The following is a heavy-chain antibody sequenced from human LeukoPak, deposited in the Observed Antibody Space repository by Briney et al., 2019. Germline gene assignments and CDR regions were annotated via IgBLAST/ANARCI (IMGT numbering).Heavy chain of an antibody. CDR2: ISGSGGST. CDR3: AKDYYGSGDDY. CDR1: GFTFSSYA. D-gene: IGHD3-10*01. Sequence: GGSLRLSCAASGFTFSSYAMSWVRQAPGKGLEWVSAISGSGGSTYYADSVKGRFTISRDDSKSTLYLQMNSLRAEDTAVYYCAKDYYGSGDDYWGQGTLVTVSS. J-gene: IGHJ4*02. V-gene: IGHV3-23*01.